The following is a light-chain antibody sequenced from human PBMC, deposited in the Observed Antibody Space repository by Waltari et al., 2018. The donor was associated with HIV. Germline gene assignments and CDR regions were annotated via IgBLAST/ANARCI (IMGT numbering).Light chain of an antibody. V-gene: IGLV2-11*01. CDR2: DVT. CDR3: CSYTGTYTLL. CDR1: SSAVGDYNY. Sequence: QSALTQPRPVSGSPGQSVTISCTGTSSAVGDYNYVSWYQQHPGKAPKVMIYDVTKRPSGVPDRFSGSKSGNTASLTISGLQAEDEADYYCCSYTGTYTLLFGGGTKLTVL. J-gene: IGLJ3*02.